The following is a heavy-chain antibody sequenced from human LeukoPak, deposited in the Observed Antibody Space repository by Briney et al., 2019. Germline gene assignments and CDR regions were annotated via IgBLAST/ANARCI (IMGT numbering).Heavy chain of an antibody. V-gene: IGHV4-30-2*01. CDR1: GGSISSGGYS. J-gene: IGHJ3*02. D-gene: IGHD3-10*02. CDR2: IYHSGST. CDR3: ARGPWSYDRAFDI. Sequence: SETLSLTCAVSGGSISSGGYSWSWIRQPPGKGLEWIGYIYHSGSTYYNPSLKSRVTISVDRSKNQFSLKLSSVTAADTAVYYCARGPWSYDRAFDIWGQGTMVTVSS.